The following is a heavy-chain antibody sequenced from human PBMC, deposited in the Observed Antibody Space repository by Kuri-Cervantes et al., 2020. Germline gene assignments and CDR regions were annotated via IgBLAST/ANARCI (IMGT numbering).Heavy chain of an antibody. D-gene: IGHD4-17*01. J-gene: IGHJ6*02. CDR1: GFTFSSYA. Sequence: GESLKISCAASGFTFSSYAMHWVRQAPGKGLEWVAVISYDGSNKYYADSVKGRFTISRDNSKNTLYLQMNSLRAEDTAVYYCTTDGYTVTYTYYYYGMDVWGQGTTVAVSS. V-gene: IGHV3-30-3*01. CDR2: ISYDGSNK. CDR3: TTDGYTVTYTYYYYGMDV.